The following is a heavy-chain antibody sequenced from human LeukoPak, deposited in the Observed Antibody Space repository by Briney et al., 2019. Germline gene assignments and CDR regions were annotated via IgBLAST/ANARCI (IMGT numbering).Heavy chain of an antibody. J-gene: IGHJ4*02. V-gene: IGHV3-23*01. D-gene: IGHD2-2*01. CDR1: GLTFSSYA. CDR3: AKDCSSTSCYSPKY. CDR2: ISGSGGST. Sequence: GGSLRLSCAASGLTFSSYAMSWVRQAPGKGLEWVSAISGSGGSTYYADSVKGRFTISRDNSKNTLYLQMNSLRAEDTAVYYCAKDCSSTSCYSPKYWGQGTLVTVSS.